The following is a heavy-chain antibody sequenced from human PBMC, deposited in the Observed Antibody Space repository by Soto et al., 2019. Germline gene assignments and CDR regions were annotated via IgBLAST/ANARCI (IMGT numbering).Heavy chain of an antibody. CDR3: ARGEDSSWYYFDY. CDR1: GGFISSYY. D-gene: IGHD6-13*01. Sequence: SETLSLTCTVSGGFISSYYWSWSRQPPGKGLEWIGYIYYSGSTNYNPSLKSRVTISVDTSKNQFSLKLSSVTAADTAVYYCARGEDSSWYYFDYWGQGTLVTVSS. CDR2: IYYSGST. J-gene: IGHJ4*02. V-gene: IGHV4-59*01.